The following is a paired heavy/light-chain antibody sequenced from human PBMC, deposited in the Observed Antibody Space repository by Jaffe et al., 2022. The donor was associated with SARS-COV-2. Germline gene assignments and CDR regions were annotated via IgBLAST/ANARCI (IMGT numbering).Heavy chain of an antibody. CDR1: GYTFTSHT. V-gene: IGHV1-3*01. Sequence: QVQLVQSGAEVKNPGASVKVSCKTSGYTFTSHTIHWVRQAPGQRLEWMAWIAAGDGNAKYSQNFQGRVSTSRDTTASTAYMELFGLTFKDTAVYYCARGTGSSWFDAWGQGTLVIVSS. CDR2: IAAGDGNA. CDR3: ARGTGSSWFDA. D-gene: IGHD3-9*01. J-gene: IGHJ5*02.
Light chain of an antibody. J-gene: IGLJ1*01. CDR3: SSKTSTTTYV. CDR2: EVS. CDR1: SSDVGYYDR. V-gene: IGLV2-18*02. Sequence: QSALTQPPAVSGSPGQSVTISCTGTSSDVGYYDRVSWYQQSPGTAPKLMIYEVSNRPSGVPDRFSGSKSGNTASLTISGLQAEDEADYYCSSKTSTTTYVFGTGTRVTVL.